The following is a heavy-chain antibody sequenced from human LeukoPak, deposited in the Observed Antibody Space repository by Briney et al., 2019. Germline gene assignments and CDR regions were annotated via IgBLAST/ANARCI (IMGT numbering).Heavy chain of an antibody. CDR2: ISGSGGST. D-gene: IGHD6-19*01. J-gene: IGHJ4*02. CDR1: GFTFSSYA. V-gene: IGHV3-23*01. CDR3: ARISTSVAGADY. Sequence: GGSLRLSCAASGFTFSSYAMSWVRQAPGKGLEWVSAISGSGGSTYYADSVKGRFTISRDNSKNSLYLQMDSLRAEDTAVYYCARISTSVAGADYWGQGTLVTVSS.